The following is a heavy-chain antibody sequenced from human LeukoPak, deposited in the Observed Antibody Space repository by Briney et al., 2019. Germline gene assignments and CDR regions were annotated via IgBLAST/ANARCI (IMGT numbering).Heavy chain of an antibody. CDR1: GFTFSGYA. D-gene: IGHD5-18*01. V-gene: IGHV3-23*01. Sequence: GGSLRLSCAASGFTFSGYAMRWVRQAPGKELAWVSAFWGGGGSTYYADSVKGRFSISRDTSKNTLYLQMNSLRAEDTAVYYCAKVRGGGYTYGYFDYWGQETLVTVSS. CDR3: AKVRGGGYTYGYFDY. CDR2: FWGGGGST. J-gene: IGHJ4*02.